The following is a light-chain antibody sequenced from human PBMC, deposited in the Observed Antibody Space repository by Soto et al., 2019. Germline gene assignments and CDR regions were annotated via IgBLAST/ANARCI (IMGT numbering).Light chain of an antibody. Sequence: QSVLTQPASVSGSPGQSITIPCTVTSSDVGAYNFVSWHQQHPGKAPKLMIYNVYDRPSGISYRFSGSKSGNTASLTISGLQGEDEADYYCSAYTVSRTYVFGTGTKVTVL. CDR3: SAYTVSRTYV. J-gene: IGLJ1*01. CDR2: NVY. CDR1: SSDVGAYNF. V-gene: IGLV2-14*03.